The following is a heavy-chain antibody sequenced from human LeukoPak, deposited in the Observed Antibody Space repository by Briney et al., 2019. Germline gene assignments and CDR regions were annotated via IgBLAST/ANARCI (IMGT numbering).Heavy chain of an antibody. CDR1: GYTFTSYG. V-gene: IGHV1-18*01. CDR2: ISAYNGNT. D-gene: IGHD3-22*01. CDR3: ARLRVYYDSSGYRYYFDY. J-gene: IGHJ4*02. Sequence: PSVKLSCKASGYTFTSYGISCVRQAPGQGLEWRGWISAYNGNTIYAQKLPGTVTMTTDTSTSTAYMELRSLRSDDTAVYYCARLRVYYDSSGYRYYFDYWGQGTLVTVSS.